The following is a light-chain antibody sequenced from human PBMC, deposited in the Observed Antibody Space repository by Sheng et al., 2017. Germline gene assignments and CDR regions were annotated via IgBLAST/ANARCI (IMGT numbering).Light chain of an antibody. Sequence: SYVLTQPPSVSVAPGQTASITCGGNNIGIKTVHWYQQKPARPLYWSSMMIATGPQGSLSDSPASNXGNTATLTITRVEAGDEADYYCQVWDNSSVVFGGGTRLTVL. CDR2: MIA. J-gene: IGLJ2*01. CDR1: NIGIKT. V-gene: IGLV3-21*02. CDR3: QVWDNSSVV.